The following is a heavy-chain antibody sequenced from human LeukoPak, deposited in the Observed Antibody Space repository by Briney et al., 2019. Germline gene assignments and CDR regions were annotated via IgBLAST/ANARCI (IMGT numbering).Heavy chain of an antibody. Sequence: GGSLRLSCAVPEFTFSNYARPWVRQPPGKGQEWVQVVSSHGNDGYYADSVRGRFTISRDNTKNTLYLQIDSLRLEDTAIYYCTRDAYNFNDFDYWGQGTLVTVSS. V-gene: IGHV3-30*17. CDR2: VSSHGNDG. J-gene: IGHJ4*02. D-gene: IGHD5-24*01. CDR1: EFTFSNYA. CDR3: TRDAYNFNDFDY.